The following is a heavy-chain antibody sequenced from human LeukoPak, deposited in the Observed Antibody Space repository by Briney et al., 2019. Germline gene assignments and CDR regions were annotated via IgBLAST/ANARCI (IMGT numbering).Heavy chain of an antibody. CDR2: IGAYNGNT. D-gene: IGHD2-2*01. J-gene: IGHJ5*02. CDR1: GYTFTSYG. CDR3: ARERGNIVVVPAANGFDP. Sequence: ASVKVSCKASGYTFTSYGISWVRQAPGQGLEWMGWIGAYNGNTNYAQKLQGRVTMTTDTSTSTAYMELRSLRSDDTAVYYCARERGNIVVVPAANGFDPWGQGTLVTVSS. V-gene: IGHV1-18*01.